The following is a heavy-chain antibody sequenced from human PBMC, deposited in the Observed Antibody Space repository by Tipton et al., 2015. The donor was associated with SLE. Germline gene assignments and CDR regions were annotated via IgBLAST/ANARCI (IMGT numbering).Heavy chain of an antibody. CDR1: GGSFNGYF. V-gene: IGHV4-59*12. J-gene: IGHJ4*02. CDR2: IHYTGST. Sequence: TLSLTCSVSGGSFNGYFWSWIRQPPGKELQWLGYIHYTGSTHYSPSLESRVTISVDASKNQFSLMLSSVTAADTAVYYCARDEYRYDGTGYHLLGHFDYWGQGTLVTVSS. D-gene: IGHD3-22*01. CDR3: ARDEYRYDGTGYHLLGHFDY.